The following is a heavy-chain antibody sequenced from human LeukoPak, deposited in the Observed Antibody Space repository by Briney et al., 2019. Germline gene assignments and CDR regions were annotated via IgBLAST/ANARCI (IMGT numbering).Heavy chain of an antibody. V-gene: IGHV3-23*01. Sequence: GSLRLSCAASGFTFSSYAMSWVRQAPGKGLEWVSAISGSGGSTYYADSVKGRFTISRDNSKNTLYLQMNSLRAEDTAVYYCARAYDFWSGYYYMDVWGKGTTVTVSS. CDR1: GFTFSSYA. J-gene: IGHJ6*03. D-gene: IGHD3-3*01. CDR2: ISGSGGST. CDR3: ARAYDFWSGYYYMDV.